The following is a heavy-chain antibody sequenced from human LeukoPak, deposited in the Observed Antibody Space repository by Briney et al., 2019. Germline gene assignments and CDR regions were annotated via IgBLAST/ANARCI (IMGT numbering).Heavy chain of an antibody. D-gene: IGHD2-21*02. J-gene: IGHJ5*01. CDR2: ISPYDGDT. Sequence: ASVKVSCKASGYTFAIYGISWVRQAPGQGLEWMAWISPYDGDTNYAQNFEGRVTMTTETSTSTAYMELRSLRSDDTAIYYCARDYCTRGGDCYKEDLFDSWGQGTLVTVSS. V-gene: IGHV1-18*01. CDR1: GYTFAIYG. CDR3: ARDYCTRGGDCYKEDLFDS.